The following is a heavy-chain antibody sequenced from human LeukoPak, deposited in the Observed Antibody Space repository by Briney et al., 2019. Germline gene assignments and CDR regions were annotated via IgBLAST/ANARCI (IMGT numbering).Heavy chain of an antibody. J-gene: IGHJ5*02. Sequence: SETLSLTCTVSGGSISSGSYYWSWIRQPAGKGLEWIGRIYNSGGTNYNPSLKSRVTMSVDTFKNQFSLKLSSVTAADTAVYYCARAGGSYIAAVDNWFDPWGQGTLVTVSS. D-gene: IGHD6-13*01. CDR3: ARAGGSYIAAVDNWFDP. CDR2: IYNSGGT. V-gene: IGHV4-61*02. CDR1: GGSISSGSYY.